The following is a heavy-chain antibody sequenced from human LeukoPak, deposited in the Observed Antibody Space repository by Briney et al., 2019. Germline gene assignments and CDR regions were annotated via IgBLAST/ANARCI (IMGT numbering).Heavy chain of an antibody. CDR1: GYTFTSYG. Sequence: AAVNVSCKASGYTFTSYGISWVRQAPGQGLESMGCISAYKGNTNYAQKLQGRVNMTTDTSTSTAYMELRSLRSDETAVYYCAVGYSYGSPLFFDYWGQGNLVNVSS. CDR3: AVGYSYGSPLFFDY. V-gene: IGHV1-18*04. J-gene: IGHJ4*02. CDR2: ISAYKGNT. D-gene: IGHD5-18*01.